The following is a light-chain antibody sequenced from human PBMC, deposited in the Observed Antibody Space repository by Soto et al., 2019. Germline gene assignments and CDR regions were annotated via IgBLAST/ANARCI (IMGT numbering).Light chain of an antibody. V-gene: IGKV1-27*01. CDR1: QGISNY. J-gene: IGKJ1*01. CDR2: AAS. CDR3: QKYNSAPRT. Sequence: DIQMTQSPSSLSASVGDRVTITCRASQGISNYLAWYQQKPGKVPKLLIYAASPLQSGVPSRFSGSGSVTDFTLPISSLQPEDVATYYCQKYNSAPRTFGQGTKVEIQ.